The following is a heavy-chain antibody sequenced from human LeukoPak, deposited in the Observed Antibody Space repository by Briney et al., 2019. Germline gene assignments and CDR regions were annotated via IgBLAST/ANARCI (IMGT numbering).Heavy chain of an antibody. CDR1: GFTFSSYW. CDR2: INSDGSST. Sequence: GGSLRLSCAASGFTFSSYWMHWVRQAPGKGLVRVSRINSDGSSTSYADSVKGRFTISRDNAKNTLYLQMNSLRAEDTAVYYCARFGELLSYFDYWGQGTLVTVSS. V-gene: IGHV3-74*01. D-gene: IGHD3-10*01. J-gene: IGHJ4*02. CDR3: ARFGELLSYFDY.